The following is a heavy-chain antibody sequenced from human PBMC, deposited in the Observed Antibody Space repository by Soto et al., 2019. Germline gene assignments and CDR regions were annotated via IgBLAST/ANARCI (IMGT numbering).Heavy chain of an antibody. CDR3: SRGSSGYISSWYYFDY. D-gene: IGHD6-13*01. J-gene: IGHJ4*02. CDR2: ISGIGGST. V-gene: IGHV3-23*01. CDR1: GFTFNDYA. Sequence: LRLSSAASGFTFNDYALSWVRQASGKGLEWVATISGIGGSTYLADSVKGRLSISRDNSKNKVSLLMNSLRAEDTAVYFCSRGSSGYISSWYYFDYWGRGTLVTVSS.